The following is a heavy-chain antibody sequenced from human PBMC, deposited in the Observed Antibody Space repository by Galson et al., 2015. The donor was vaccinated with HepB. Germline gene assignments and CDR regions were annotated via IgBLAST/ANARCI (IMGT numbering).Heavy chain of an antibody. CDR2: ISYDGSNK. CDR1: GFTFSSYG. V-gene: IGHV3-30*18. J-gene: IGHJ3*02. Sequence: SLRLSCAASGFTFSSYGMHWVRQAPGKGLEWVAVISYDGSNKYYADSVKGRFTISRDNSKNTLYLQMNSLRAEDTAVYYCAKDLVPAVPDDAFDIWGQGTMVTVSS. D-gene: IGHD2-2*01. CDR3: AKDLVPAVPDDAFDI.